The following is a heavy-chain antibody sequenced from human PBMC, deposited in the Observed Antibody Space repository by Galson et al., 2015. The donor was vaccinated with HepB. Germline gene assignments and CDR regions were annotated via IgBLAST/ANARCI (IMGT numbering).Heavy chain of an antibody. D-gene: IGHD2-2*01. V-gene: IGHV1-18*04. Sequence: SVKVSCKASGYTFTPYGINWVRQAPGQGLEWMGWISAYNGKTNYAQKLQGRVTMTTDTSTSTAYMELRSLRSDDTAVYYCARDGGYCSTTSCYSAWFDPWGQGTLVNVSS. J-gene: IGHJ5*02. CDR1: GYTFTPYG. CDR2: ISAYNGKT. CDR3: ARDGGYCSTTSCYSAWFDP.